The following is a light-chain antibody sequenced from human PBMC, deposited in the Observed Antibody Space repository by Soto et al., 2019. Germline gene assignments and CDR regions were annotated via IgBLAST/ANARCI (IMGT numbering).Light chain of an antibody. Sequence: EIVVTQSPATLSLSPGERATLSCRASKSISTYLAWYEQKPGQAPRLLIYDASNRATGIPARFSGSGSGTDFTLTISSLEPEDSQVYYCQQRSSLHLTFGGGTKVEIK. V-gene: IGKV3-11*01. CDR1: KSISTY. CDR3: QQRSSLHLT. J-gene: IGKJ4*02. CDR2: DAS.